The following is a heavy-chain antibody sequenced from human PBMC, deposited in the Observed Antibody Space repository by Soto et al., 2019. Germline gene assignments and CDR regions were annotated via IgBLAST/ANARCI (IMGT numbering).Heavy chain of an antibody. Sequence: GGSLRLSCAASGFTFSSYGMHWVRQAPGKGLEWVAVISYDGSNKYCADSVKGRFTISRDNSKNTLYLQMNSLRAEDTAVYYCAKDRLEGDLYYYGMDVWGQGTTVTVSS. D-gene: IGHD1-1*01. CDR2: ISYDGSNK. J-gene: IGHJ6*02. CDR3: AKDRLEGDLYYYGMDV. V-gene: IGHV3-30*18. CDR1: GFTFSSYG.